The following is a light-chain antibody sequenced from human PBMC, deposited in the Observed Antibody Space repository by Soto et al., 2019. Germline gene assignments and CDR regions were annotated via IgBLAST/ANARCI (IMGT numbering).Light chain of an antibody. CDR2: EFV. Sequence: QSALTQPPSASGSPGQSVTISCDVGGYHYVSWYQQHPGKAPKLMIYEFVKRPSGVPARFSGSKSGNTASLTVSGLQAEDEGDYYCSSYAGSSYVFGTGTKVTVL. V-gene: IGLV2-8*01. J-gene: IGLJ1*01. CDR3: SSYAGSSYV. CDR1: DVGGYHY.